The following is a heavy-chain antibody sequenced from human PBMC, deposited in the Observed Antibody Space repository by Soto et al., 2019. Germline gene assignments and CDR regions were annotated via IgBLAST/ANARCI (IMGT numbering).Heavy chain of an antibody. Sequence: ASVKVSCKASGYTFTSYVISWVRQAPGQGLEWMGWISAYNGNTNYAQKLQGRVTMTTDTSTSTAYMELRSLRSDDTAVYYCARDMISAVAGDFDYWGQGTLVTVSS. J-gene: IGHJ4*02. D-gene: IGHD6-19*01. CDR2: ISAYNGNT. CDR3: ARDMISAVAGDFDY. V-gene: IGHV1-18*04. CDR1: GYTFTSYV.